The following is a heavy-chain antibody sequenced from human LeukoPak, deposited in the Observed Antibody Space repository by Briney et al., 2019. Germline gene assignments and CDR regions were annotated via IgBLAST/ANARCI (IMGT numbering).Heavy chain of an antibody. Sequence: ASVKVSCKASGYTFTSYGISWVRQAPGQGLEWMGWISAYNGNTNYAQKLQGRVTMTTDTSTSTAYMELRSLRSDDTAVYYCARDLGDYYDSSGSVDYWGQGTLVTVSS. CDR3: ARDLGDYYDSSGSVDY. J-gene: IGHJ4*02. V-gene: IGHV1-18*01. D-gene: IGHD3-22*01. CDR1: GYTFTSYG. CDR2: ISAYNGNT.